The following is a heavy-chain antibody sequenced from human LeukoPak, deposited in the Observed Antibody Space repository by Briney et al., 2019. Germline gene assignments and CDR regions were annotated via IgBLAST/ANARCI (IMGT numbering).Heavy chain of an antibody. Sequence: GESLKISWKGSGYSFTSYWIGWVRQMPGKGLEWMGMIYPGDSDTRYSPSFQGQVTISADKSISTAYLQWNSLKASDTAMYYCARRAYCGGDCYTDYWGQGTRVTVSS. J-gene: IGHJ4*02. CDR2: IYPGDSDT. D-gene: IGHD2-21*02. CDR1: GYSFTSYW. CDR3: ARRAYCGGDCYTDY. V-gene: IGHV5-51*01.